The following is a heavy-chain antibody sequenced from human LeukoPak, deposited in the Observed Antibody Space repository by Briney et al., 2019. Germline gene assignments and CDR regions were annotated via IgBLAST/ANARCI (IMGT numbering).Heavy chain of an antibody. CDR2: ISGSGGST. CDR1: GFTFNSYA. J-gene: IGHJ3*02. CDR3: AKGNPGIVGARDPFDI. Sequence: GGSLRLSCAASGFTFNSYAMSWVRQAPGKGLEWVSAISGSGGSTYYADSVKGRFTISRDNSKNTLYLQMNSLRAEDTAVYYCAKGNPGIVGARDPFDIWGQGTMVTVSS. V-gene: IGHV3-23*01. D-gene: IGHD1-26*01.